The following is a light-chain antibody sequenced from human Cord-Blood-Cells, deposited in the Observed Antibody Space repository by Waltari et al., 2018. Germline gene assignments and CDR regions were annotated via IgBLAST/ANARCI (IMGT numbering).Light chain of an antibody. Sequence: QSALTQPASVSGCPGQSITISCTGTSSDVGGYNYVSWYQQHPGKAPKLMIYDVSNRPSGVSNRFSGSKSGNTASLTISGLQAEDEADYYCSSYTSSSTLVVFGGGTKLTLL. CDR2: DVS. CDR1: SSDVGGYNY. V-gene: IGLV2-14*01. J-gene: IGLJ2*01. CDR3: SSYTSSSTLVV.